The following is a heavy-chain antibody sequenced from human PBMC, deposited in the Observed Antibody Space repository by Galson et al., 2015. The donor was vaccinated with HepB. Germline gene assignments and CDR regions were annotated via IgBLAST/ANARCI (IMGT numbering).Heavy chain of an antibody. V-gene: IGHV1-46*03. CDR1: GSTFTSYY. J-gene: IGHJ4*02. D-gene: IGHD3-9*01. CDR2: INPSGGST. Sequence: SVTVSCKASGSTFTSYYMHWVRQAPGQGLEWMGIINPSGGSTSYAQKFQGRVTMTRDTSTSTVYMELSSLRSEDTAVYYCARDPGYDILTGPPGGYFDYWGQGTLVTVSS. CDR3: ARDPGYDILTGPPGGYFDY.